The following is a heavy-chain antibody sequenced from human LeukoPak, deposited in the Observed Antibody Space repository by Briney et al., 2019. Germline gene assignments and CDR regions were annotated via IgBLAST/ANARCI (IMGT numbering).Heavy chain of an antibody. CDR1: GFTFSSFA. J-gene: IGHJ4*02. V-gene: IGHV3-15*01. CDR2: TKIKTDDGTP. D-gene: IGHD1-1*01. Sequence: GGSLRLSCVGSGFTFSSFAMSWVRQAPGKGLEWVGLTKIKTDDGTPDYAALVKGRFTISRDDSKNTVYLEMNSLETEDTAVYYCISGGGTADYWGQGTLVSVSS. CDR3: ISGGGTADY.